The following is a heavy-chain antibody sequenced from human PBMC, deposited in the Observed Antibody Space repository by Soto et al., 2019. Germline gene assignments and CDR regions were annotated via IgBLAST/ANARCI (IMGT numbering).Heavy chain of an antibody. CDR1: GGSLSPNY. D-gene: IGHD2-15*01. CDR2: IYFGGTT. V-gene: IGHV4-4*09. CDR3: ATLPPRIVVVVVPNAS. J-gene: IGHJ4*02. Sequence: SETLSLTCTVSGGSLSPNYWTWIRQPPGKGLEWVGYIYFGGTTSYNPSLRSRVTISLETSNSQFSLRLSSVTAADTAVYYCATLPPRIVVVVVPNASWGQGTLDPVS.